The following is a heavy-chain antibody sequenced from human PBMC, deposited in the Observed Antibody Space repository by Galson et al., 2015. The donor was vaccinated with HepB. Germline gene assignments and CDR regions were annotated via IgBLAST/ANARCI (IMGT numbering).Heavy chain of an antibody. CDR2: MNPNTGGT. CDR1: GYTFPGHN. J-gene: IGHJ5*02. D-gene: IGHD2-15*01. CDR3: ARDAVAAHKWFDP. Sequence: SVKVSCKASGYTFPGHNIHWVRQAPGQGLEWMGLMNPNTGGTDYAQKFQDRVTMTRDTSINTAFLEVKRLTPSDTAVYYCARDAVAAHKWFDPSGHGTLVTVSS. V-gene: IGHV1-2*06.